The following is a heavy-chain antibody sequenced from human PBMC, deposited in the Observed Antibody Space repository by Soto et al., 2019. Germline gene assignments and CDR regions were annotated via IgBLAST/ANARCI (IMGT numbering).Heavy chain of an antibody. V-gene: IGHV4-4*07. CDR1: EGSRNPFY. CDR3: AREGSYSAYNFAHGIQLWFLAF. Sequence: CSVGEGSRNPFYWSRVRKHAGKGLEWIGRIFSSGSTSFNPSLESRVAMSVDTSKNHFSLNLSSVTAADMAVYYCAREGSYSAYNFAHGIQLWFLAFRGHGALVPVSS. D-gene: IGHD5-12*01. J-gene: IGHJ4*01. CDR2: IFSSGST.